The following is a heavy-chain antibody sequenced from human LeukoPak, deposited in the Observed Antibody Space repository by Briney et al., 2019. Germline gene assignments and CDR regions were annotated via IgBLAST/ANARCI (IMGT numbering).Heavy chain of an antibody. V-gene: IGHV3-21*01. D-gene: IGHD1-7*01. CDR1: GFTFSGYS. CDR3: TREAPSYNWNYIDP. CDR2: ICTSSTYI. J-gene: IGHJ5*02. Sequence: GGSLRLSCEASGFTFSGYSMNWVRQAPGKGLEWVSSICTSSTYIYYADSVRGRFTISRDKTKHSLYLQMSRRLCYQTALLYSTREAPSYNWNYIDPWGQGSLVTVSS.